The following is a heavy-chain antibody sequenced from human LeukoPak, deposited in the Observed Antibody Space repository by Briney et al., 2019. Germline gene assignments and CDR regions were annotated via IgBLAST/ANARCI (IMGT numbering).Heavy chain of an antibody. V-gene: IGHV3-23*01. J-gene: IGHJ5*02. CDR2: VNGRGATT. CDR1: GFTFSDYA. D-gene: IGHD3-10*01. CDR3: AKEAWFGELALDR. Sequence: GGSLRLSCAASGFASGFTFSDYAVSWVRQAPGKGPEWVASVNGRGATTYYADSVRGRFTISRDNPKNTLYLQMDRLRAEDTAVYYCAKEAWFGELALDRWGQGTLVTVSS.